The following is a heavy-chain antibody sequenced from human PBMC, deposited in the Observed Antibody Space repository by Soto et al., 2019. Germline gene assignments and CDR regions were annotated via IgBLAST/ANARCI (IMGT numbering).Heavy chain of an antibody. V-gene: IGHV4-59*01. Sequence: QVQLQESGPGLVKPSETLSLTCTVSGGSISSYYWSWIRQPPGKGLEWIGYIYYSGSTNYNPSLKSRVTISVDTSKNQFSLKLSSVTAADTAVYYCARGLQAWYYFDYWGQGTLVTVSS. CDR2: IYYSGST. CDR1: GGSISSYY. J-gene: IGHJ4*02. D-gene: IGHD2-8*02. CDR3: ARGLQAWYYFDY.